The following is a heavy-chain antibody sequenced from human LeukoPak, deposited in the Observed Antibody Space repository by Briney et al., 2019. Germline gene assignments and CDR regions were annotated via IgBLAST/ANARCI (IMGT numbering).Heavy chain of an antibody. D-gene: IGHD3-10*01. J-gene: IGHJ4*02. CDR2: ISGSGGST. V-gene: IGHV3-23*01. Sequence: GGSLRLSCAASGVTFSSYAMSWVRQAPGKGLEWVSAISGSGGSTYYADSVKGRFTISRDNSKNTLYLQMNSLRAEDTAVYYCAKDLLRVRGVMDPFDYWGQGTLVTVSS. CDR3: AKDLLRVRGVMDPFDY. CDR1: GVTFSSYA.